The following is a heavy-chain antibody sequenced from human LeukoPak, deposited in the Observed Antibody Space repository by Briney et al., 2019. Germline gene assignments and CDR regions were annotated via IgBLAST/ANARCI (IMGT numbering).Heavy chain of an antibody. CDR3: ARDPMGNGYYYYYMDV. D-gene: IGHD3-10*01. J-gene: IGHJ6*03. V-gene: IGHV3-64*01. CDR1: GFSFSSYA. CDR2: ISANGGST. Sequence: GGSLRLSCAASGFSFSSYAMHWVRQAPGKGLEYVSGISANGGSTYYANSVKGRFTISRDNSKNTLYLQMGSLRAEDMAVYYCARDPMGNGYYYYYMDVWGKGTTVTVSS.